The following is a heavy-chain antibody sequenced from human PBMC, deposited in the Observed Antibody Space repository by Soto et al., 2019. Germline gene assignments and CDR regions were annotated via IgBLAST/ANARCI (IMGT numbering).Heavy chain of an antibody. CDR2: ILSDGNTK. D-gene: IGHD3-22*01. CDR3: ARGVMGISYESSGFEY. J-gene: IGHJ4*02. CDR1: GFTFTNYA. V-gene: IGHV3-33*05. Sequence: PGGSLRLSCAASGFTFTNYAMHWVRQAPGKGLEWVALILSDGNTKYYADSMKGRLTISRDNSENTVFLQMNSLRAEDTAVYYCARGVMGISYESSGFEYWGQGALVTVSS.